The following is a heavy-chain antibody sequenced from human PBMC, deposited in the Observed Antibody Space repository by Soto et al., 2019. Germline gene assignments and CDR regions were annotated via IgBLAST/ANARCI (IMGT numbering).Heavy chain of an antibody. J-gene: IGHJ4*02. D-gene: IGHD6-19*01. CDR3: ARDLGGWPDY. Sequence: ASVKVSCKTSGYTFTSYTMHWVRQAPGQRLEWMGWINAGNGNTKYSQKFQGRVTITIDTSASTAYMELSSLRSEDTAIYYCARDLGGWPDYWGQGTLVTVSS. V-gene: IGHV1-3*01. CDR1: GYTFTSYT. CDR2: INAGNGNT.